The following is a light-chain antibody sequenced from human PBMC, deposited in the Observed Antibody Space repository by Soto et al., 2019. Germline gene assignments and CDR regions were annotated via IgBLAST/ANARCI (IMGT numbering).Light chain of an antibody. CDR2: GNS. Sequence: QSVLTQPPSVSGAAGQRVTISCTGGSSNIGAGYDVHWYQQLPGTAPKLLIYGNSNRPSGVPDRFSGSKSGTSASLAITGLQAEDEADYYCQSYDSSLSGSVVFGGGTKLTVL. V-gene: IGLV1-40*01. CDR3: QSYDSSLSGSVV. J-gene: IGLJ2*01. CDR1: SSNIGAGYD.